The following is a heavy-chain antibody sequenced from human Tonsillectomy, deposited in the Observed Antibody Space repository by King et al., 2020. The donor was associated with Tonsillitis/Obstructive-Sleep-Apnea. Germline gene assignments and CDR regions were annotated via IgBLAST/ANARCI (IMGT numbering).Heavy chain of an antibody. CDR2: IRSKAYGGTT. J-gene: IGHJ6*03. Sequence: VQLVESGGDLVQPGRSLRLSCTSSGFTFGDYAMSWVRQAPGKGLEWVGFIRSKAYGGTTEYAASVKGRFTISRDDSKSIAYLQMNSLKTEDTAVYYCTTPFLTGKTLVIYYYYNMDVWGKGTTVTVSS. CDR1: GFTFGDYA. D-gene: IGHD7-27*01. CDR3: TTPFLTGKTLVIYYYYNMDV. V-gene: IGHV3-49*04.